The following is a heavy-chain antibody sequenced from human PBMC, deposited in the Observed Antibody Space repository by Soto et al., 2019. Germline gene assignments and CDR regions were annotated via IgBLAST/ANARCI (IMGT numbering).Heavy chain of an antibody. V-gene: IGHV3-23*01. CDR1: GFTFNNYA. J-gene: IGHJ4*02. CDR2: ITDGGGST. Sequence: LRLSCAASGFTFNNYAMSWVRQAPGKGLEWVSAITDGGGSTFHADSVKGRFTISRDNAKNTLYLQMSSLRAEDTAVYYCARSYMHGGYDYRLGYWGQGTLVTVSS. D-gene: IGHD5-12*01. CDR3: ARSYMHGGYDYRLGY.